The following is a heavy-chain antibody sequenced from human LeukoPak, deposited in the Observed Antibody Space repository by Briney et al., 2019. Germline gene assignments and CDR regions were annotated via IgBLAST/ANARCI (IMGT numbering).Heavy chain of an antibody. CDR1: GGSISSGGYY. J-gene: IGHJ3*02. Sequence: SETLSLTCTVSGGSISSGGYYWSWIRQHPGKGLEWIGYIYYGGSTYYNPSLKSRVTISVDTSKNQFSLKLSSVTAADTAVYYCARGYVATGAFDIWGQGTMVTVSS. D-gene: IGHD5-12*01. CDR2: IYYGGST. CDR3: ARGYVATGAFDI. V-gene: IGHV4-31*03.